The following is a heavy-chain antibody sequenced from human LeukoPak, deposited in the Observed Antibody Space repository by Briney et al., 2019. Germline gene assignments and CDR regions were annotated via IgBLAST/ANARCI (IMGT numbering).Heavy chain of an antibody. D-gene: IGHD6-19*01. Sequence: SETLSLTCAVSGGSISSSNWWSWVRQPLGKGLEWIGEIYHSGSTNYNPSLKSRVTISVDKSKNQFSLKLSSVTAADTAVYYCARDLRGVAGTTRDYWGQGTLVTVSS. V-gene: IGHV4-4*02. CDR1: GGSISSSNW. CDR3: ARDLRGVAGTTRDY. CDR2: IYHSGST. J-gene: IGHJ4*02.